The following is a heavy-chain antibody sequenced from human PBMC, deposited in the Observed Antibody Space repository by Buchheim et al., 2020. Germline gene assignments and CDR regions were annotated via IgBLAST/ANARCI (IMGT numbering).Heavy chain of an antibody. CDR1: GFTFNDYG. CDR3: AKLLWSGPYFDY. Sequence: QVQLVESGGGVVQPGRSLRLSCAASGFTFNDYGMNWVRQAPGKGLEWVATISNDGMNELYADSVNGRFTISRDNSKNTLFFRMDSLRAEDTAVYYCAKLLWSGPYFDYWGQGTL. CDR2: ISNDGMNE. D-gene: IGHD3-3*01. V-gene: IGHV3-30*18. J-gene: IGHJ4*02.